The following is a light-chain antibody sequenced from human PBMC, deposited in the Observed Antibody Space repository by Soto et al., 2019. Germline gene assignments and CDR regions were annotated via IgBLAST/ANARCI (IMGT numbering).Light chain of an antibody. CDR1: STDVGSYNL. CDR3: CSYAGSGTLV. Sequence: QSALTQPASVSGSPGQSITISCSGTSTDVGSYNLVSWYQQHPGKAPKLMIYGDSRRPSGISNRFSGSKSGNTASLTISGLQAEDEADYYCCSYAGSGTLVFGGGTKLTVL. J-gene: IGLJ2*01. CDR2: GDS. V-gene: IGLV2-23*01.